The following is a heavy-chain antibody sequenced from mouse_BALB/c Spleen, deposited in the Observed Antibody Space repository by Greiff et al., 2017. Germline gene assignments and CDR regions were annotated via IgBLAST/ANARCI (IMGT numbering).Heavy chain of an antibody. CDR1: GYTFTSYW. CDR3: TRDYGSSGAFAY. V-gene: IGHV1-5*01. Sequence: VQLQQSGTLLARPGASVKMSCKASGYTFTSYWMHWVKQRPGQGLEWIGAIYPGNSDTSYNQKFKGKAKLTAVTSTSTAYMELSSLTNEDSAVYYCTRDYGSSGAFAYWGQGTLVTVSA. CDR2: IYPGNSDT. J-gene: IGHJ3*01. D-gene: IGHD1-1*01.